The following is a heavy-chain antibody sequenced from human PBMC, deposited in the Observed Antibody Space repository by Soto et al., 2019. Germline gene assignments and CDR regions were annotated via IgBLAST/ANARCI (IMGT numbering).Heavy chain of an antibody. V-gene: IGHV3-30-3*01. J-gene: IGHJ4*02. Sequence: PGGSLRLSCAASGFTFSSYAMHWVRQAPGKGLEWVAVISYDGSNKYYADSVKGRFTISRDNSKNTLYLQMNSLRAEDTAVYYCARNTDYGFDYWGQGTLVTVSS. CDR3: ARNTDYGFDY. D-gene: IGHD4-17*01. CDR1: GFTFSSYA. CDR2: ISYDGSNK.